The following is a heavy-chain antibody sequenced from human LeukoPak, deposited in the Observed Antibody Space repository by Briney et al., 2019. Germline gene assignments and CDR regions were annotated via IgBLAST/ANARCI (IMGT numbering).Heavy chain of an antibody. CDR1: GYTFTSYA. CDR3: ARDPQWLHFDY. D-gene: IGHD6-19*01. CDR2: INAGNGNT. V-gene: IGHV1-3*01. Sequence: ASVKVSCKASGYTFTSYAMDWVRQAPGQRLEWMGWINAGNGNTKYSQKFQGRVTITRDTSASTAYMELSSLRSEDTAVYYCARDPQWLHFDYWGQGTLVTVSS. J-gene: IGHJ4*02.